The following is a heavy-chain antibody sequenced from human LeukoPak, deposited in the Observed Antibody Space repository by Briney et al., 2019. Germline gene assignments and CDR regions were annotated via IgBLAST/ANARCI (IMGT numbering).Heavy chain of an antibody. J-gene: IGHJ4*02. Sequence: PSETLSLTCTVSGDSISSYYWSWIRQPPGKGLEWIGYIYYSGSTTYNPSLKSRVTISVDTSKNHFSLRLNSLTAADTAGYYCTRFGPDYWGQGTLVTVSP. CDR2: IYYSGST. CDR3: TRFGPDY. CDR1: GDSISSYY. V-gene: IGHV4-59*08. D-gene: IGHD3-10*01.